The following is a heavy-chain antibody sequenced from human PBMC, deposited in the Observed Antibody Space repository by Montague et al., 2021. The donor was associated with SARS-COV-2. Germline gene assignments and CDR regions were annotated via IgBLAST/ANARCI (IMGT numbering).Heavy chain of an antibody. J-gene: IGHJ4*02. CDR1: GGSITVRTYY. CDR2: INYSGTT. V-gene: IGHV4-39*01. CDR3: ARHWGMAAAGN. Sequence: SETLSLTCTVSGGSITVRTYYWGCIRQSPGKGLEWIGAINYSGTTYYNPSLKSRVTISLDTAKDQFSLKMTYVTAADTAVYYCARHWGMAAAGNWGQGTLVTVSS. D-gene: IGHD6-13*01.